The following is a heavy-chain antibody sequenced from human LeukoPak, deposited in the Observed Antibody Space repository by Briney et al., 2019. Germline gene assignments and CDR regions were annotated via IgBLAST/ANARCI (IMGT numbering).Heavy chain of an antibody. V-gene: IGHV4-34*01. CDR2: INHSGST. D-gene: IGHD3-16*01. J-gene: IGHJ6*02. Sequence: SETLSLTCAVYGGSFSGYYWSWIRQPPGKGLEWIGEINHSGSTNYNPSLKSRVTISVDTSKNQFSLKLSSVTAADTAVYYCARGRRFYYYYYGMDVWGQGTTVTVSS. CDR1: GGSFSGYY. CDR3: ARGRRFYYYYYGMDV.